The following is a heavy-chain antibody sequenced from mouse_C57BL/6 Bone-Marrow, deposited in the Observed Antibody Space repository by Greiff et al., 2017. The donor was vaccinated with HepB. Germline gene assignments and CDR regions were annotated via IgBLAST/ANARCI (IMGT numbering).Heavy chain of an antibody. CDR3: ASSYDGYTLSYWYFDV. Sequence: QVQLQQPGPGLVAPSQSLSITCTVSGFSLTSYGVDWVRQSPGKGLEWLGVIWGVGSTNYNSALKSRLSISKDNSKSQVCLKMNSLQTDDTAMYYCASSYDGYTLSYWYFDVWGTGTTVTVSS. V-gene: IGHV2-6*01. CDR2: IWGVGST. D-gene: IGHD2-3*01. J-gene: IGHJ1*03. CDR1: GFSLTSYG.